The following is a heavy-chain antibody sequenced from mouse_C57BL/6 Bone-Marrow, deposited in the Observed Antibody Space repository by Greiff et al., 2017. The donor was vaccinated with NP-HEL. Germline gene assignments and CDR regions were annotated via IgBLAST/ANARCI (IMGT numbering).Heavy chain of an antibody. V-gene: IGHV1-82*01. Sequence: VKLMESGPELVRPGASVKISCKASGYAFSSSWMNWVKQRPGKGLEWIGRIYPGDGDTNYNGKFKGKATLTADKSSSTAYMQLSSLTSEDSAVYFCARSSPAWFAYWGQGTLVTVSA. J-gene: IGHJ3*01. CDR2: IYPGDGDT. CDR1: GYAFSSSW. CDR3: ARSSPAWFAY. D-gene: IGHD6-1*01.